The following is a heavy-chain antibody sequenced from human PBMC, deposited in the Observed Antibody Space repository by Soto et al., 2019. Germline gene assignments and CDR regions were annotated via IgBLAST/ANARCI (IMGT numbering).Heavy chain of an antibody. CDR2: MNPNSGNT. Sequence: GASVKVTCKASGYTLTSYDSKWVRQATGQGLEWMGWMNPNSGNTGYAQKFQGRVTMTRNTSISTAYMELSSLRSEDTAVYYCATPSLTYYMDVWGKGTTVTVSS. V-gene: IGHV1-8*01. CDR1: GYTLTSYD. J-gene: IGHJ6*03. CDR3: ATPSLTYYMDV.